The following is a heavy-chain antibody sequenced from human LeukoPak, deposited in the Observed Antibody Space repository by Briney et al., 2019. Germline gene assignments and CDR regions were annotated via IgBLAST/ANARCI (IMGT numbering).Heavy chain of an antibody. CDR3: ARDRPIFGVVIPWFDP. Sequence: ASVKVSCKASGYTFTSYGISWVRQAPGQGLEWMGWISAYNGNTNYAQKLQGRVTMTTDTSASTAYMELRSLRSDDTAVYYCARDRPIFGVVIPWFDPWGQGTLVTVSS. CDR2: ISAYNGNT. V-gene: IGHV1-18*01. D-gene: IGHD3-3*01. J-gene: IGHJ5*02. CDR1: GYTFTSYG.